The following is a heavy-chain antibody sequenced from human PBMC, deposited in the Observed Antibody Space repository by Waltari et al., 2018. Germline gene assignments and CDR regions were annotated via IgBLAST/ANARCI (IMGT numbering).Heavy chain of an antibody. J-gene: IGHJ3*01. CDR1: GVTFNSYA. V-gene: IGHV1-69*04. CDR2: IVTVLQMT. D-gene: IGHD6-13*01. CDR3: ALSPQQLLAFDF. Sequence: QVQVMPSGAEMKQPGSSVKVSCTVSGVTFNSYAVSWVRQAPGQGLEWMGRIVTVLQMTNYAQRFRGRITLTASTSATTAFMDLSGLRSEDTAVYYCALSPQQLLAFDFWGQGTMVTVSS.